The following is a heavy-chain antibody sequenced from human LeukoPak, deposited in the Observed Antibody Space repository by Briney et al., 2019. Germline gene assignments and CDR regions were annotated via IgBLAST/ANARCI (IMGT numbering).Heavy chain of an antibody. J-gene: IGHJ4*02. V-gene: IGHV3-30*03. CDR2: ISYDGSNI. CDR1: GFTFSIYG. Sequence: PGGSLRLSCAASGFTFSIYGMHWVCQAPGKGLEWVAVISYDGSNIYYADSVKGRFTISRDNSKNTLYLQMNGLRPEDTAVYYCARDGRLWCSSSSDYWGQGTLVTVSS. D-gene: IGHD6-6*01. CDR3: ARDGRLWCSSSSDY.